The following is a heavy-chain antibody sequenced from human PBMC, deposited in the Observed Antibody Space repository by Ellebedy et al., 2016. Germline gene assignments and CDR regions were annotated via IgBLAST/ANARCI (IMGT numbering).Heavy chain of an antibody. CDR2: ISSSSSTI. J-gene: IGHJ5*02. D-gene: IGHD6-19*01. V-gene: IGHV3-48*02. CDR3: ARVHTVAGSP. Sequence: GESLKIPCAASGFTFSSYSMNWVRQAPGKGLEWVSYISSSSSTIYYADSVKGRFTISRDNAKNSLYLQMNSLRDEDTAVYYCARVHTVAGSPWGQGTLVTVSS. CDR1: GFTFSSYS.